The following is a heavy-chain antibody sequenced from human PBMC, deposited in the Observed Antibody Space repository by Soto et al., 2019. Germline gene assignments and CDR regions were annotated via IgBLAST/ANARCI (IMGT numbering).Heavy chain of an antibody. J-gene: IGHJ2*01. D-gene: IGHD4-17*01. Sequence: QVQLVQSGAEVKKPGSSVKVSCKASGGTFSSYTISWVRQAPGQGLEWMGRIIPILGIANYAQKFQGRVTIXGDXSXTTAYMEQSSLRSEDTAVYYCARGTVITQYSWYFDLWGRGTLVTVSS. CDR1: GGTFSSYT. V-gene: IGHV1-69*02. CDR2: IIPILGIA. CDR3: ARGTVITQYSWYFDL.